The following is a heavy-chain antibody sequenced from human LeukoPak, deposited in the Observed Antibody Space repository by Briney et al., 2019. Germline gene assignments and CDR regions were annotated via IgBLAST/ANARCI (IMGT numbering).Heavy chain of an antibody. V-gene: IGHV3-9*01. J-gene: IGHJ4*02. CDR3: ARDPYGDSYFDY. CDR2: ISWNSGNI. D-gene: IGHD4-17*01. Sequence: GGSLRLSCAASGFNFDDYAMRWVRQAPGKGLEWVSGISWNSGNIAYADSVKGRFTISRDSAKTSLYLQINNLRAEDTALYYCARDPYGDSYFDYWGQGTLVTVSS. CDR1: GFNFDDYA.